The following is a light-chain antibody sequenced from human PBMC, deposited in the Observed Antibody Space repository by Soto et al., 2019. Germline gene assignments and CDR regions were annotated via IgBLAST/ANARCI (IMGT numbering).Light chain of an antibody. V-gene: IGKV1-5*03. CDR3: QQYQTYSRT. Sequence: DIQMTQSPSTLSASIGDRIIITCRASQSINTWLAWYQQKPGEAPKLLIYDGSTLARGVPSRFSGSGSETESPLTISRLQPDDFATFYCQQYQTYSRTFGQGTKVEV. J-gene: IGKJ1*01. CDR2: DGS. CDR1: QSINTW.